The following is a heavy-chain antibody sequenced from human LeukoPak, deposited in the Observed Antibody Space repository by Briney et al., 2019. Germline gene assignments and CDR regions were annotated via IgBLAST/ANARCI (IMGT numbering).Heavy chain of an antibody. V-gene: IGHV4-59*01. CDR1: GGSISSYY. CDR3: ARARTRRLGYCSSTSCYGDWFDP. CDR2: IYYSGST. D-gene: IGHD2-2*01. Sequence: SETLSLTCTVSGGSISSYYWSWIRQPPGKGLEWIGYIYYSGSTNYSPSLKTRVTISVDTSKNQSSLKLSSVTAADTAVYYCARARTRRLGYCSSTSCYGDWFDPWGQGTLVTVSS. J-gene: IGHJ5*02.